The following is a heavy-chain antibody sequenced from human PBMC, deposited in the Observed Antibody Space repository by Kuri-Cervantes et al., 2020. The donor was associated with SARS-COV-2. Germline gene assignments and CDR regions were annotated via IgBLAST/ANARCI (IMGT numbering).Heavy chain of an antibody. Sequence: SQTLSLTCAVSGYPISSAYHWGWIRQPPGKGLEWIGIIYHTGSTDYNASLKSRVTISVDTSKNHFSLKLSSVTAADTALYYCARERNSGIDYWGQGTLVTVSS. CDR1: GYPISSAYH. D-gene: IGHD1-26*01. CDR2: IYHTGST. V-gene: IGHV4-38-2*02. J-gene: IGHJ4*02. CDR3: ARERNSGIDY.